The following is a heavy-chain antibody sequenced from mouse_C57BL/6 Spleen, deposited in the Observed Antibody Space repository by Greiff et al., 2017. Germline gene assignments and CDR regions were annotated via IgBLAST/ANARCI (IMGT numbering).Heavy chain of an antibody. J-gene: IGHJ4*01. CDR3: ARDLTGDAMDY. CDR2: IKYDGSST. Sequence: EVKVEESEGGLVQPGSSMKLSCTASGFTFSDYYMAWVRQVPEKGLEWVANIKYDGSSTYYLDSLKSRFIISRDNAKNILYLQMSSLKSEDTATYYCARDLTGDAMDYWGQGTSVTVSS. V-gene: IGHV5-16*01. D-gene: IGHD4-1*01. CDR1: GFTFSDYY.